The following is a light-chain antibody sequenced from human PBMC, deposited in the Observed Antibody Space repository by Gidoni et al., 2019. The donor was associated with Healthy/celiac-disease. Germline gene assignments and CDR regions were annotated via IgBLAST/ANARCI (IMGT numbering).Light chain of an antibody. CDR3: QQYDNLPPPH. Sequence: DIQMTQSPSSLSASVGDRVTITCQASQDISNYLNWYQQKPGKAPKLLIYDASNLETGVPSRFSGSGSGTDFTFTISSLQPEDIATYYCQQYDNLPPPHFGHGTKLEIK. CDR2: DAS. J-gene: IGKJ2*01. V-gene: IGKV1-33*01. CDR1: QDISNY.